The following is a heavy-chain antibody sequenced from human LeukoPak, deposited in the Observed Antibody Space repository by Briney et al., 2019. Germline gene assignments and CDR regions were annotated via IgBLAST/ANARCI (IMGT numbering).Heavy chain of an antibody. CDR2: INPNSGGT. J-gene: IGHJ4*02. Sequence: ASVKVSCKASGYTFTGYYMHWVRQAPGQGLEWMGWINPNSGGTNYAQKFQGRVTMTRDTSISTAYMELSRLRSDDTAVYYCATYIAAAATTQSLDYWGQGTLVTVSS. V-gene: IGHV1-2*02. D-gene: IGHD6-13*01. CDR3: ATYIAAAATTQSLDY. CDR1: GYTFTGYY.